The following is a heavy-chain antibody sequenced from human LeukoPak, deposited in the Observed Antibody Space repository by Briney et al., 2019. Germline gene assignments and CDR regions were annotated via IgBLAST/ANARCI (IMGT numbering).Heavy chain of an antibody. J-gene: IGHJ4*02. CDR3: AKDAVLRYFDWLPLDY. CDR2: ISGSGGST. V-gene: IGHV3-23*01. Sequence: GGSLRLSCAASGFTFSSYAMSWVRQAPGKGPEWVSAISGSGGSTYYADSVKGRFTISRDNSKNTLYLQMNSPRAEDTAVYYCAKDAVLRYFDWLPLDYWGQGTLVTVSS. CDR1: GFTFSSYA. D-gene: IGHD3-9*01.